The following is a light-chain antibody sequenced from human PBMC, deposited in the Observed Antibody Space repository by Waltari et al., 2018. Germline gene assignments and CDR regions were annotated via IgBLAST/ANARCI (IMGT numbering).Light chain of an antibody. CDR1: RRDVGSYKL. V-gene: IGLV2-23*02. Sequence: QSALTQPASVSGSPGQSITISCTGTRRDVGSYKLVSWYQQHPGKAPKLMIYEVSKRPSGVSNRFSGSKSGNTASLTISGLQAEDEADYYCCSYAGSSTFYVFGNGTKVTVL. J-gene: IGLJ1*01. CDR3: CSYAGSSTFYV. CDR2: EVS.